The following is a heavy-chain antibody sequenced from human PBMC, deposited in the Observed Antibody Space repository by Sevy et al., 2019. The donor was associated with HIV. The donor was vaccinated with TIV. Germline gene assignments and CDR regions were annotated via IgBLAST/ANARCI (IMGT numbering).Heavy chain of an antibody. J-gene: IGHJ4*02. CDR3: AGENAWGRGYS. CDR1: GGSITSLY. V-gene: IGHV4-59*08. D-gene: IGHD1-26*01. Sequence: SETLSLTFTVSGGSITSLYWNWIRQPPGKGLEWIANIYYNGHINYNPSLKSRVTLSLDTSKNQLSLRLSSVTAADTAMYYCAGENAWGRGYSWVQGTLVTVSS. CDR2: IYYNGHI.